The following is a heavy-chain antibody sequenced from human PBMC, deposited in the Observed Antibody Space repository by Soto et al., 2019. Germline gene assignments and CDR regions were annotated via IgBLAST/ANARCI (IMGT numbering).Heavy chain of an antibody. V-gene: IGHV1-69*12. Sequence: QVQLVQSGAEVKKPGSSVKVSCKASGATLDTFINFGITWVRRAPGQGLEWMGGIIPVFGTAHYAQKFQGRLTISADESTRTAYMELSSLRSEDTAVYYCARGAATKILGVVYDALQIWGQGTMVTVSS. J-gene: IGHJ3*02. CDR1: GATLDTFINFG. D-gene: IGHD5-12*01. CDR3: ARGAATKILGVVYDALQI. CDR2: IIPVFGTA.